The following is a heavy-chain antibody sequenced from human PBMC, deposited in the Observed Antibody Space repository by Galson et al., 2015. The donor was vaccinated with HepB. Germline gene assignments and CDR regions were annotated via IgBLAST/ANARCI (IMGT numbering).Heavy chain of an antibody. CDR3: AKGSITMIVVVTVGHY. D-gene: IGHD3-22*01. CDR2: ISGSGGST. CDR1: GFTFSSYA. J-gene: IGHJ4*02. Sequence: SLRLSCAASGFTFSSYAMSWVRQAPGKGLEWVSAISGSGGSTYYADSVKGRFTISRDNSKNTLYLQMNSLRAEDTAVYYCAKGSITMIVVVTVGHYWGQGTLVTVSS. V-gene: IGHV3-23*01.